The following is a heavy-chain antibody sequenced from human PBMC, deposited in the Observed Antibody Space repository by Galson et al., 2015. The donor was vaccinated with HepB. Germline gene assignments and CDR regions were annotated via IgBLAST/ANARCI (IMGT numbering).Heavy chain of an antibody. V-gene: IGHV1-3*01. CDR3: TTETNSSDIFDV. Sequence: SVKVSCKASGHTFFTSAMHWVRQAPGQRLEWMGWVNAGNGNTKYSQNFQGRVSITRDTSASTAYMELSSLRSEDTAVYYCTTETNSSDIFDVWGQGTMVTVSS. CDR2: VNAGNGNT. D-gene: IGHD2/OR15-2a*01. J-gene: IGHJ3*01. CDR1: GHTFFTSA.